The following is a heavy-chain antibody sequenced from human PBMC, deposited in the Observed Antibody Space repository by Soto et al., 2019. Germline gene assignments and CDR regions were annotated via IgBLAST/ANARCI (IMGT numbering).Heavy chain of an antibody. CDR3: ARGLHSLFDY. J-gene: IGHJ4*02. V-gene: IGHV3-33*01. Sequence: GGSLRLSCAASGFTFSNYGMHWVRQAPGKGLEWVAVIWYDGNNKYYADSVKGRFTISRDNSNNTLYVQMTSLRAEDTAVYYCARGLHSLFDYWGQGTMVTVSS. CDR2: IWYDGNNK. D-gene: IGHD2-21*01. CDR1: GFTFSNYG.